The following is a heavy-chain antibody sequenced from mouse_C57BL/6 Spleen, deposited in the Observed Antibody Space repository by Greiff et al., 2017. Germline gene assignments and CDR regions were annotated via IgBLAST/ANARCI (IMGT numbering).Heavy chain of an antibody. CDR3: AQGHSNYVFDY. Sequence: VMLVESGPGLVAPSQSLSITCTVSGFSLTSYGVSWVRQPPGKGLEWLGVIWGDGSTNYHSALISRLSISKDNSKSQVFLKLNSPQTDDTATFYCAQGHSNYVFDYWGQGTTLTVSS. CDR2: IWGDGST. J-gene: IGHJ2*01. CDR1: GFSLTSYG. V-gene: IGHV2-3*01. D-gene: IGHD2-5*01.